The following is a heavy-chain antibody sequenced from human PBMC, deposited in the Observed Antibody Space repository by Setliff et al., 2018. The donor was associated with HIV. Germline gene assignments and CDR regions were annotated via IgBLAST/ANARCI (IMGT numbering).Heavy chain of an antibody. J-gene: IGHJ5*01. V-gene: IGHV4-34*01. CDR2: VTHSGST. D-gene: IGHD1-7*01. CDR3: ARVRLELRQYWFDS. Sequence: SETLSLTCAVYGGSLSGFYWTFIRQSPGKGLEWIGEVTHSGSTTYDPSLKSRITISVDTSKNQFSLKLTSVTAADMGVYYCARVRLELRQYWFDSWGQGSPVTVSS. CDR1: GGSLSGFY.